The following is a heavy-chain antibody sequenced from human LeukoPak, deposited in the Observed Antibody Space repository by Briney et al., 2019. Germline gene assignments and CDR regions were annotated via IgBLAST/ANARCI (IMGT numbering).Heavy chain of an antibody. CDR2: ISWNSGSI. CDR1: GFTFDDCA. V-gene: IGHV3-9*01. J-gene: IGHJ3*02. Sequence: GGSLRLSCAVSGFTFDDCAMHWVRQAPGKGLEWVSGISWNSGSIGYADSVKGRFTISRDNAKNSLYLQMNSLRAEDTALYYCVKGMTATLGTGALDIWGQGTMVTVSS. CDR3: VKGMTATLGTGALDI. D-gene: IGHD2-21*02.